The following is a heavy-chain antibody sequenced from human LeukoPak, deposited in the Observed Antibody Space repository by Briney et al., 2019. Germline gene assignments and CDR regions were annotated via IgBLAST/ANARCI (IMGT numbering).Heavy chain of an antibody. CDR1: GGSINSGDYY. Sequence: SETLSLTCTVSGGSINSGDYYWVWIRQPPGKGLEWIGSIYYSGSTSYNPSLKSRVTMTVDTSKSQFSLKLSSVTAADTAVYYCARTTEGGYTYDYFYYYYMDVWGKGTTVTISS. D-gene: IGHD5-18*01. J-gene: IGHJ6*03. CDR3: ARTTEGGYTYDYFYYYYMDV. CDR2: IYYSGST. V-gene: IGHV4-39*07.